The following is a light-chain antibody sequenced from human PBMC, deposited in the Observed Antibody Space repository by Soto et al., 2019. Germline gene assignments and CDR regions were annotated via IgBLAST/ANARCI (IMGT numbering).Light chain of an antibody. CDR1: SSDVGGYNL. CDR2: DVR. Sequence: QSVLTQPASVSGSPGQSITISCTGTSSDVGGYNLVSWYQQHPGKAPKLMIYDVRNRPSGVSNRFSGSKSVNTASLTISGLQAEDEADYYCSSYTSISTYAFGTGTKVTVL. CDR3: SSYTSISTYA. V-gene: IGLV2-14*01. J-gene: IGLJ1*01.